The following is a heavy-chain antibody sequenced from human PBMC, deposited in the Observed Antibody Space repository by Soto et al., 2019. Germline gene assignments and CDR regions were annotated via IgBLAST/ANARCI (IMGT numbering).Heavy chain of an antibody. D-gene: IGHD3-16*01. CDR2: ISAYNGNT. CDR3: ARGGTLIDY. CDR1: GYTFTNFG. J-gene: IGHJ4*02. Sequence: QVQLVQSGAEVKKPGAPVKVSCKASGYTFTNFGISWVRQAPGQGLEWMGWISAYNGNTNVAQKFQGRVTMTTDTSTSTAYMEVRSLRFDDSAVYYGARGGTLIDYWGQGTLVSVSS. V-gene: IGHV1-18*01.